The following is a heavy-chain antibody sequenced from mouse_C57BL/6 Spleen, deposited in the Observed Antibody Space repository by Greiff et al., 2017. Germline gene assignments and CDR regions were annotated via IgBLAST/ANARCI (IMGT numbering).Heavy chain of an antibody. CDR3: ARVYYSNYFDY. Sequence: EVKVEESGGGLVKPGGSLKLSCAASGFTFSSYAMSWVRQTPEKRLEWVATISDGGSYTYYPDNVKGRFTISRDNAKNNLYLQMSHLKSEDTAMYYCARVYYSNYFDYWGQGTTLTVSS. CDR2: ISDGGSYT. D-gene: IGHD2-5*01. V-gene: IGHV5-4*03. J-gene: IGHJ2*01. CDR1: GFTFSSYA.